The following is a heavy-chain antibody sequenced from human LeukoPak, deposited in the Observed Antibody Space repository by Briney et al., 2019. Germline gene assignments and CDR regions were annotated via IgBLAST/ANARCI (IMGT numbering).Heavy chain of an antibody. Sequence: GGCLRLSCASSGFIFISYSMNWVRERPGRGREWVSYISSSSTSIYCADSARGRFTISRDNSRNTLYLQMNSPRPADTALFFCAKLPHHLVATSHGGEGPLVSVPS. CDR1: GFIFISYS. CDR3: AKLPHHLVATSH. J-gene: IGHJ4*02. V-gene: IGHV3-48*01. D-gene: IGHD5-12*01. CDR2: ISSSSTSI.